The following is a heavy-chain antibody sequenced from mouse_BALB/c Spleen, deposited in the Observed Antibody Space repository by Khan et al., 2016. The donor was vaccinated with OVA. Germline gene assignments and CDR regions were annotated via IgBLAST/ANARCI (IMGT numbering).Heavy chain of an antibody. V-gene: IGHV3-2*02. Sequence: EVQLQESGPGLVNPSQSLSLTCTVTGYSITSDYAWNWIRQFPGNKLELMGYINYSGSTNYNPALKSRISITRDTSKNQFFLQLNSVTTEDTATYYCARDSSRYNYAMDYWGQGTSVTVSS. CDR1: GYSITSDYA. J-gene: IGHJ4*01. CDR3: ARDSSRYNYAMDY. D-gene: IGHD2-12*01. CDR2: INYSGST.